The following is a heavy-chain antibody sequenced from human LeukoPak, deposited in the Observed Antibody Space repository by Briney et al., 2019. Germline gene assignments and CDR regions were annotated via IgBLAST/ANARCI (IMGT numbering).Heavy chain of an antibody. CDR1: GFTFSSYS. CDR2: ISSSSSYI. D-gene: IGHD1-26*01. J-gene: IGHJ4*02. CDR3: ARDRIVGATPLDY. V-gene: IGHV3-21*01. Sequence: GGSPRLSCAASGFTFSSYSMNWVRQAPGKGLEWVSSISSSSSYIYYADSVKGRFTISRDNAKNSLYLQMNSLRAEDTAVYYCARDRIVGATPLDYWGQGTLVTVSS.